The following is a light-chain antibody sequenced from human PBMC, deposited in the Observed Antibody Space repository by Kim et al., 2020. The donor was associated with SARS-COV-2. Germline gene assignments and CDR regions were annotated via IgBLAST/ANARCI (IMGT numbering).Light chain of an antibody. CDR2: KDS. CDR3: QSADSSGTYV. Sequence: SYELTHPPSVSVSPGQTARITCSGDALPKQYAYWYQQKPVQAPVLVIYKDSERPSGIPERFSGSSSGTTVTLTISGVQAEDEADYYCQSADSSGTYVFGTGTKVTVL. V-gene: IGLV3-25*03. CDR1: ALPKQY. J-gene: IGLJ1*01.